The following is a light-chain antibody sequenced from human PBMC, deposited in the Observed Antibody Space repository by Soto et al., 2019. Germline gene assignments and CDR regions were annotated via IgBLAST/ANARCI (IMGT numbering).Light chain of an antibody. J-gene: IGKJ4*01. CDR1: KAFEPN. CDR3: VQHYSYPLT. Sequence: DIQMTQSPSSLSASVADRVTITCRAGKAFEPNLGWYQQKPGKAPERLIYEASVLQSGVPSRFSGSGSGTEFTLTVSSLQPEDFATYYCVQHYSYPLTFGGGTKVEIK. V-gene: IGKV1-17*01. CDR2: EAS.